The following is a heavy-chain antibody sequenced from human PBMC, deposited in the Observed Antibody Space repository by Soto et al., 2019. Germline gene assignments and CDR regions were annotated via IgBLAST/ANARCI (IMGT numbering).Heavy chain of an antibody. CDR3: AKVRCNCSGGSCYCNWFDP. V-gene: IGHV3-23*01. Sequence: GGSLRLSCAASGFTFSSYAMSRVRQAPGKGLEWVSAISGSGGSTYYADSVKGRFTISRDNSKNTLYLQMNSLRAEDTAVYYCAKVRCNCSGGSCYCNWFDPWGQGTLVTVSS. J-gene: IGHJ5*02. D-gene: IGHD2-15*01. CDR1: GFTFSSYA. CDR2: ISGSGGST.